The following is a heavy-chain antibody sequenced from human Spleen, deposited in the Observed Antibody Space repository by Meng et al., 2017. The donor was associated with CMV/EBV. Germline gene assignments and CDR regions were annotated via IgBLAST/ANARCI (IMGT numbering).Heavy chain of an antibody. CDR2: ISGSGGST. D-gene: IGHD3-10*01. V-gene: IGHV3-23*01. J-gene: IGHJ4*02. CDR3: ATYYYGSGSYPNDY. CDR1: GFTFSSYA. Sequence: ASGFTFSSYAMSWVRQAPGKGLEWVSAISGSGGSTYYADSVKGRFTISRDNSKNTLYLQMNSPRAEDTAVYYCATYYYGSGSYPNDYWGQGTLVTVSS.